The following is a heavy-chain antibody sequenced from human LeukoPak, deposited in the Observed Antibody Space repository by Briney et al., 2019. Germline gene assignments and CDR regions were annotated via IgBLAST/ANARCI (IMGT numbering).Heavy chain of an antibody. D-gene: IGHD6-13*01. J-gene: IGHJ4*02. CDR3: ARAGYSSRGNLDY. CDR2: INHSGST. CDR1: GGSFSGYY. V-gene: IGHV4-34*01. Sequence: SETLSLTCAVYGGSFSGYYWSWIRQPPGKGLEWIAEINHSGSTNYNPSLKSRVTISVDTSKNQFSLKLSSVTAADTAVYYCARAGYSSRGNLDYWGQGTLVTVSS.